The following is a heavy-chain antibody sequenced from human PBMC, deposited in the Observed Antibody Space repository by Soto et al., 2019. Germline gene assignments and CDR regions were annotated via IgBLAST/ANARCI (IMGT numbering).Heavy chain of an antibody. J-gene: IGHJ6*02. CDR1: GFTFSSYG. CDR3: ARDLGYEQWLAYYGMDV. CDR2: IWYDGSKK. D-gene: IGHD6-19*01. V-gene: IGHV3-33*01. Sequence: QVQLVESGGGVVQPGRSLRLSCAASGFTFSSYGMHWVRQAPGKGLEWVAVIWYDGSKKYYADSVKGRFTISRDNSKNTLYLQMNSLRAEDTAVYYCARDLGYEQWLAYYGMDVWGQGTTVTVSS.